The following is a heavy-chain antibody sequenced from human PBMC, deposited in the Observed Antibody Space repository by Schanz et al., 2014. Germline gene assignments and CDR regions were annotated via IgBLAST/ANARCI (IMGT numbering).Heavy chain of an antibody. J-gene: IGHJ4*02. Sequence: VQLVESGGGLVQPGGSVRLSCGASGFSFSTHWMAWVRQAPGKGLEWVSGIGGSGDSTHYADSVKGRFIISRDNSKNTLYMQVNRLRAEDTAVYYCAKHVRSLTGNDYWGQGALVTVSS. CDR1: GFSFSTHW. CDR2: IGGSGDST. D-gene: IGHD3-9*01. V-gene: IGHV3-23*04. CDR3: AKHVRSLTGNDY.